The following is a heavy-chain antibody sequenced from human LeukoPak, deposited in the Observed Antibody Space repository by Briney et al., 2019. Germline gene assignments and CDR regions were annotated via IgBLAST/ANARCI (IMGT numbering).Heavy chain of an antibody. J-gene: IGHJ3*02. CDR2: VSAYNGDT. CDR3: ARGRQLWRGADAFDI. CDR1: GYTFNTYG. Sequence: ASMKVSCKASGYTFNTYGINWVRQAPGQGLEWMGWVSAYNGDTHYAQKFQGRVTMTTDTSTSTAYMELRSLRSDDTAVYYCARGRQLWRGADAFDIWGQGTMVTVSS. D-gene: IGHD5-18*01. V-gene: IGHV1-18*01.